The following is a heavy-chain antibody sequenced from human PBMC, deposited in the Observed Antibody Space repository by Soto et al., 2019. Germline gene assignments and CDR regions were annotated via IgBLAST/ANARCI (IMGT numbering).Heavy chain of an antibody. J-gene: IGHJ4*02. V-gene: IGHV3-23*01. D-gene: IGHD6-19*01. CDR2: LSGSGTST. CDR3: AKATTNGGWFNPFDS. CDR1: GFSFVNYA. Sequence: GGSLRLSCAASGFSFVNYAMNWVRQAPGKGLEWVSGLSGSGTSTYYADSVKGRFTISRDNSRDTLFLQMNSLTADDPAVYYCAKATTNGGWFNPFDSWGQGALVTVSS.